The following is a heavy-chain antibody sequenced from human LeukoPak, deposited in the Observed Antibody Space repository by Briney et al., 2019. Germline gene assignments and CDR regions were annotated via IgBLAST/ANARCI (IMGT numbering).Heavy chain of an antibody. CDR2: INHSGST. Sequence: SETLSLTCAVYGGFFSGYYWSWIRQPPGKGLEWIGEINHSGSTNYNPSLKSRVTISVDTSKNQFSLKLSSVTAADTAVYYCARGRNAFDIWGQGTMVTVSS. J-gene: IGHJ3*02. CDR1: GGFFSGYY. V-gene: IGHV4-34*01. CDR3: ARGRNAFDI. D-gene: IGHD1-14*01.